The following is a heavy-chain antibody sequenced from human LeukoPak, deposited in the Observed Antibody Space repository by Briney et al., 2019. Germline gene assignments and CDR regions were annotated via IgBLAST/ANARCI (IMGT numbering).Heavy chain of an antibody. CDR2: SSAYNGNT. D-gene: IGHD5-12*01. CDR1: GYTFTSYG. V-gene: IGHV1-18*01. J-gene: IGHJ4*02. Sequence: ASVKVSCKASGYTFTSYGISWVRQAPGQGLEWMGWSSAYNGNTNFAQKFQGRVTMTRDTSISTAYMELSSLTSDDTAVYYCARGRFSGYGADWGQGTLVTVSS. CDR3: ARGRFSGYGAD.